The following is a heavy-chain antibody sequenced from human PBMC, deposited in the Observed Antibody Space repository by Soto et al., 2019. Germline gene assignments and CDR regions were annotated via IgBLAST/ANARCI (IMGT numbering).Heavy chain of an antibody. J-gene: IGHJ4*02. V-gene: IGHV3-21*06. CDR1: VFTFSSYT. CDR3: ARYSYWQDY. Sequence: PGWSLRLSCASSVFTFSSYTMNWVRQAPGKGLEWVSSISSGSSYIYYADSVKGRFTISRDNAKNSLYLQMNSLRAEDTAVYYCARYSYWQDYWGQGTLVTVSS. CDR2: ISSGSSYI. D-gene: IGHD5-18*01.